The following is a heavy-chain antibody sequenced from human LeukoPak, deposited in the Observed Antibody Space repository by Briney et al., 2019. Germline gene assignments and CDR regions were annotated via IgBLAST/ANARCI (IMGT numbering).Heavy chain of an antibody. D-gene: IGHD3-22*01. CDR3: ANDDSSGYWYY. Sequence: GGSLRLSCAASGFTFSSYAMSWVRQALGKGLEWVSAISGSGGSTYYADSVKGRFTISRDNSKNTLYLQMNSLRAEDTAVYYCANDDSSGYWYYWGQGTLVTVSS. CDR1: GFTFSSYA. J-gene: IGHJ4*02. CDR2: ISGSGGST. V-gene: IGHV3-23*01.